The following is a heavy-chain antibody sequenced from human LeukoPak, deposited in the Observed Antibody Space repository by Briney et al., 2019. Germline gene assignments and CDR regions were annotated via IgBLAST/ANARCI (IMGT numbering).Heavy chain of an antibody. J-gene: IGHJ4*02. CDR2: INWNGDNI. D-gene: IGHD3-22*01. CDR1: KFTFDDYA. V-gene: IGHV3-9*01. CDR3: AKDPSSGPIYYFDS. Sequence: PGRSLRLSCAASKFTFDDYAMHWVRQAPGKGLEWVSSINWNGDNINYADSVKGRFTISRDNTKNSLYLQMNNLRAEDTALYYCAKDPSSGPIYYFDSWGQGTLVTVSS.